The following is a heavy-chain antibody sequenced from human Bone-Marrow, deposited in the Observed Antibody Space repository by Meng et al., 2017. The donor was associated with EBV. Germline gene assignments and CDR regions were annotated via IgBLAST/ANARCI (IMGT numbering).Heavy chain of an antibody. CDR1: GASVSSNSAA. CDR2: TYYRSKWYN. J-gene: IGHJ4*02. D-gene: IGHD3-22*01. CDR3: AREVHYYDSSGPLDY. V-gene: IGHV6-1*01. Sequence: QEHLRQSGPELVKPSPTLHLTGAISGASVSSNSAAWNWIRQSPSRGLEWLGRTYYRSKWYNDYAVSVKSRITINPDTSKNQFSLQLNSVTPEDTAVYYCAREVHYYDSSGPLDYWGQGTLVTVSS.